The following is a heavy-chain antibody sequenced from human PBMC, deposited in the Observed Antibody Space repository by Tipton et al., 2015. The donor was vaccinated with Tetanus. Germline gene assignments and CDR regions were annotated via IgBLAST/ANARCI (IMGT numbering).Heavy chain of an antibody. V-gene: IGHV4-39*01. CDR3: ARYKTSLVTPGKYFDS. J-gene: IGHJ4*02. D-gene: IGHD4-23*01. CDR2: IYYRGST. CDR1: GASMTSSYYY. Sequence: LRLSCSVSGASMTSSYYYWSWIRQPPGKGLEWIGNIYYRGSTYYSPSLRSRVVMSIDTSKNQFSLSLRSVTAADTAVYFCARYKTSLVTPGKYFDSWGQGALVTVSS.